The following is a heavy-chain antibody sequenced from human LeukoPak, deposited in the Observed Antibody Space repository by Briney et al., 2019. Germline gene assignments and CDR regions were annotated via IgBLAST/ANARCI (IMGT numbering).Heavy chain of an antibody. Sequence: PGGSLRLSCAASGFTFSSYGMHWVRQAPGKGLEWVAVIWYDGSNKYYADSVKGRFTISRDNSKNTLYLQMNSLRAEDTAVYYCARDAPYSSSQNWFDPWGQGTLVTVSS. CDR2: IWYDGSNK. CDR1: GFTFSSYG. J-gene: IGHJ5*02. D-gene: IGHD6-13*01. V-gene: IGHV3-33*01. CDR3: ARDAPYSSSQNWFDP.